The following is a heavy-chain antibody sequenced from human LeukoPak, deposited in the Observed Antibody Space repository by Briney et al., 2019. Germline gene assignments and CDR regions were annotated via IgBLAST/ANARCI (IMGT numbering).Heavy chain of an antibody. Sequence: GGSLRLSCVGSGFTFSSYSMNWVRQAPGKGLEWVSYISGTSNTIYYADSVKGRFTISRDNSKNTLYLQVNSLRAEDTAVYYCAKDYMTGGLLGRYYYYYYYMDVWGKGTTVTVSS. D-gene: IGHD1-14*01. CDR3: AKDYMTGGLLGRYYYYYYYMDV. CDR1: GFTFSSYS. V-gene: IGHV3-48*01. CDR2: ISGTSNTI. J-gene: IGHJ6*03.